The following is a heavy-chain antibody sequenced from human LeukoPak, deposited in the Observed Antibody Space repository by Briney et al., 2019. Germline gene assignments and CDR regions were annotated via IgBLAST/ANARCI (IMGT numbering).Heavy chain of an antibody. V-gene: IGHV1-18*01. Sequence: ASVKVSCKASGYTFTSYGISWVRQAPGQGLEWMGWISAYNGNTNYAQKLQGRVTMTTDTSTSTAYMELRSLRSDDTAVYYCARGRRFGVVTLYYFDYWGQGTLVTVSS. CDR2: ISAYNGNT. CDR1: GYTFTSYG. CDR3: ARGRRFGVVTLYYFDY. J-gene: IGHJ4*02. D-gene: IGHD3-3*01.